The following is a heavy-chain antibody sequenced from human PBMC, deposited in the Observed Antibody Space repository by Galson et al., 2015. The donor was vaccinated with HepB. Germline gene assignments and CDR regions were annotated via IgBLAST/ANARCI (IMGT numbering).Heavy chain of an antibody. D-gene: IGHD6-19*01. CDR3: ARTYSSGWYRDAFDI. Sequence: TLSLTCAVYGGSFSGYYWSWIRQPPGKGLEWIGEINHSGSTNYNPSLKSRVTISVDTSKNQFSLKLSSVTAADTAVYYCARTYSSGWYRDAFDIWGRGTMVTVSS. V-gene: IGHV4-34*01. J-gene: IGHJ3*02. CDR2: INHSGST. CDR1: GGSFSGYY.